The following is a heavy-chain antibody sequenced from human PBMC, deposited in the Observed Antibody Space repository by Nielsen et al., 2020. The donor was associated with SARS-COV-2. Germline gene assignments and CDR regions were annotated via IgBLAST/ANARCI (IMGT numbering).Heavy chain of an antibody. CDR3: AKDWTAIVVVPSGGVDY. CDR2: ISYDGSNK. CDR1: GSTFSTYG. V-gene: IGHV3-30*18. Sequence: GESLKISCAASGSTFSTYGMHWVRQAPGKGLEWVAAISYDGSNKYYVDSVKGRSTISRDNSKNTLYLQMSSLREEDTAVYYCAKDWTAIVVVPSGGVDYWGQGTRVTVSS. D-gene: IGHD2-15*01. J-gene: IGHJ4*02.